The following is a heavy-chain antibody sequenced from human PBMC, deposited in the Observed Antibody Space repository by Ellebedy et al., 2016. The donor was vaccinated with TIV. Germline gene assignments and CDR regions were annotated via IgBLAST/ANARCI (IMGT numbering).Heavy chain of an antibody. CDR1: GFTFSTSW. CDR2: IRPDGSEK. V-gene: IGHV3-7*01. J-gene: IGHJ3*02. CDR3: ARNKGWNAFDI. D-gene: IGHD6-19*01. Sequence: PGGSLRLSCAASGFTFSTSWLTWVRQAPGKGLEWVAGIRPDGSEKWYVDSVKGRFTISRDNGKNSLSLQMNSLRADDTAVYYCARNKGWNAFDIWGLGTMVTVSS.